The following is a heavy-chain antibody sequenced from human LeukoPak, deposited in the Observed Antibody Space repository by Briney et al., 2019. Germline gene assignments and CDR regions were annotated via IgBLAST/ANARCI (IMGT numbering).Heavy chain of an antibody. Sequence: GGSLRLSCAASGFTFSSYWMSWVRQAPGKGLEWVANIKQDGSEKYYVDSVKGRFTVSRDNSKNTLYLQMNSLRAEGTAVYYCATDPTRYYYDSSGSYFDYWGQGTLVTVSS. D-gene: IGHD3-22*01. V-gene: IGHV3-7*01. CDR1: GFTFSSYW. CDR3: ATDPTRYYYDSSGSYFDY. CDR2: IKQDGSEK. J-gene: IGHJ4*02.